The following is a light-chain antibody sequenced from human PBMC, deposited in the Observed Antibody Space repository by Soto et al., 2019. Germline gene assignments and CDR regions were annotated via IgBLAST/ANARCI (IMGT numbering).Light chain of an antibody. CDR1: QSVNSN. V-gene: IGKV3-15*01. J-gene: IGKJ2*01. CDR3: HQYNNWPPTYT. Sequence: EIVMTQSPATLSVSPGERATLSCRASQSVNSNLAWYQHKPGQAPRLLIYDASTRATGFPARFSGSGSGTEFTLTISSLQSEDFAVYYCHQYNNWPPTYTFGQGTKLEIK. CDR2: DAS.